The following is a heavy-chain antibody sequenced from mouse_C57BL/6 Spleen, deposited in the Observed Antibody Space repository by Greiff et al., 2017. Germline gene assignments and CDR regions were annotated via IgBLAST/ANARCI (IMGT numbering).Heavy chain of an antibody. V-gene: IGHV5-4*03. J-gene: IGHJ3*01. CDR1: GFTFSSYA. CDR2: ISDGGSDT. D-gene: IGHD3-3*01. CDR3: ARSEGPFAY. Sequence: EVKLVESGAGLVKPGGSLKLSCAASGFTFSSYAMSWVRQTPEKRLEWVATISDGGSDTYYPANVKGRFTITRDNDKNSLYLQMSNLTSEDTAIYYCARSEGPFAYWGQGTLVTVSA.